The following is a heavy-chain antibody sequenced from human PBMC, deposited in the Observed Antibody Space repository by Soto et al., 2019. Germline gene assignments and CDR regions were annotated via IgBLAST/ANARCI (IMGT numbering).Heavy chain of an antibody. J-gene: IGHJ3*02. Sequence: QVQLVQSGTEVKKPGASVKVSCKASGYTFTNYGISWVRQAPGQGLEWLAWINTYNGHTNYAQKLQGRVTLTTDTSTSTAYMELRSLRSDDTAVYYCARDLLYSSRSMVRFDIWGQGTMVTVSS. CDR1: GYTFTNYG. CDR3: ARDLLYSSRSMVRFDI. CDR2: INTYNGHT. D-gene: IGHD6-13*01. V-gene: IGHV1-18*01.